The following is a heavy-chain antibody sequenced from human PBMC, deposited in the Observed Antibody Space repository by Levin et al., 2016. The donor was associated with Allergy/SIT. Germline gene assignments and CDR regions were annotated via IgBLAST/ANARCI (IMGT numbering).Heavy chain of an antibody. V-gene: IGHV1-46*01. CDR3: AREEAATPPLYYFDY. D-gene: IGHD2-15*01. Sequence: WVRQAPGQGLEWMGIINPSGGSTSYAQKFQGRVTMTRDTSTSTVYMELSSLRSEDTAVYYCAREEAATPPLYYFDYWGQGTLVTVSS. J-gene: IGHJ4*02. CDR2: INPSGGST.